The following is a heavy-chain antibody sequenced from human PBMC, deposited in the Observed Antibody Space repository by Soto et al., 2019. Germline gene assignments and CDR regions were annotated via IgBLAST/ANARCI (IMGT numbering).Heavy chain of an antibody. CDR1: EFSVSSNY. CDR3: AMTPCCFTSGCSFTVY. V-gene: IGHV3-66*01. CDR2: IYASGTT. J-gene: IGHJ4*02. D-gene: IGHD2-15*01. Sequence: EVQLVESGGGLVQPGESLRLSCAASEFSVSSNYMSWVRQAPGKGLEWVSGIYASGTTYYADSAGGRFTISRESSKNTRYLTTNSLRAEDTAVYYCAMTPCCFTSGCSFTVYWGQRTLVTVSS.